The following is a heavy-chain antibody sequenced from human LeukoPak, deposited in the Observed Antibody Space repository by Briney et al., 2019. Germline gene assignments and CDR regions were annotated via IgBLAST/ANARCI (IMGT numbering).Heavy chain of an antibody. Sequence: GGSLRLSCAASGFTFSSYSMNWVRQAPGKGLEWVSSITSSGRYIYYADSVKGRFTISRDNSKNTLYLQMNSLRAEDTAVYYSAIKAKGDYWGQGTLVTVSS. V-gene: IGHV3-21*04. J-gene: IGHJ4*02. CDR1: GFTFSSYS. D-gene: IGHD3-10*01. CDR3: AIKAKGDY. CDR2: ITSSGRYI.